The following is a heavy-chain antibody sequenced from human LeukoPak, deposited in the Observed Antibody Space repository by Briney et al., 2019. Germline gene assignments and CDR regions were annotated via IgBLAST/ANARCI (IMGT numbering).Heavy chain of an antibody. D-gene: IGHD3-10*01. J-gene: IGHJ6*02. Sequence: SVKVSCKASGGTFSSYAISWVRQAPGQGLEWMGGIIPIFGTANYAQKFQGRVTITADESTSTAYMELSSLRSEDTAVYYCARGGYGSGSYNYDSLAPYYYGMDVWGQGTTVTVSS. V-gene: IGHV1-69*13. CDR2: IIPIFGTA. CDR1: GGTFSSYA. CDR3: ARGGYGSGSYNYDSLAPYYYGMDV.